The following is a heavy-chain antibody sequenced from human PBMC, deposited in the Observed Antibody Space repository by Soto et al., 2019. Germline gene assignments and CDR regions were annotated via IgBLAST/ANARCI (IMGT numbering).Heavy chain of an antibody. CDR2: ISSSSSYI. V-gene: IGHV3-21*01. CDR1: GFTFSSYS. CDR3: ATEPKKTTRFNTDRGYGMDV. D-gene: IGHD5-18*01. Sequence: PGGSLRLSCAASGFTFSSYSMNWVRQAPGKGLEWVSSISSSSSYIYYADSVKGRFTISRDNAKNSLYLQMNSLRAEDTAVYYCATEPKKTTRFNTDRGYGMDVWGQGTTVTVSS. J-gene: IGHJ6*02.